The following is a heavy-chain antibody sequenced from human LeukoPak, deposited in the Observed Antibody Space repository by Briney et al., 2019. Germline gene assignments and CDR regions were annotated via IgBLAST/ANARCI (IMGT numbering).Heavy chain of an antibody. V-gene: IGHV3-23*01. D-gene: IGHD4-11*01. CDR1: GFTFSNYA. CDR2: ISGSGGST. CDR3: ARDCPYIYYMDV. Sequence: GGSLRLSCAASGFTFSNYAMSWVRQAPGKGLEWVSAISGSGGSTYYADSVKGRFTISRDNSKNTLYLQTNSLRAEDTALYYCARDCPYIYYMDVWGKGTTVTVSS. J-gene: IGHJ6*03.